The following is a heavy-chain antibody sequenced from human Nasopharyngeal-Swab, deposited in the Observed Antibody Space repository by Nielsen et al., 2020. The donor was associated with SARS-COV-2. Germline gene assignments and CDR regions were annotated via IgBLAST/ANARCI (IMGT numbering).Heavy chain of an antibody. Sequence: PGKGLEWIGEINHSGSTYYNPSLKSRVTISVDTSKNQFSLKLSSVTAADTAVYYCARGARITIFGVVSQLDVWGQGTTVTVSS. D-gene: IGHD3-3*01. CDR2: INHSGST. CDR3: ARGARITIFGVVSQLDV. J-gene: IGHJ6*02. V-gene: IGHV4-34*09.